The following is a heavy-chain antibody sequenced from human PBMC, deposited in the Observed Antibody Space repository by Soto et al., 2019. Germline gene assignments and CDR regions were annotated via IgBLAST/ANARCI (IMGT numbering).Heavy chain of an antibody. Sequence: QVQLQESGPGLVKPSQTLSLTCTVSGGSISSGGYYWSWIRQHPGKGLEWIGYIYYSGSTYYNPSLKSLVTISVDTSKNQFSLKLSSVTAADTAVYYCARGRGSVFKRRGGYYFDYWGQGTLVTVSS. CDR2: IYYSGST. CDR1: GGSISSGGYY. D-gene: IGHD3-10*01. CDR3: ARGRGSVFKRRGGYYFDY. V-gene: IGHV4-31*01. J-gene: IGHJ4*02.